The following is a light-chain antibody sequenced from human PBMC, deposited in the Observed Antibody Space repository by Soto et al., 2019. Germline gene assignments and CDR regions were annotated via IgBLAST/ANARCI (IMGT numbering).Light chain of an antibody. CDR3: GTWDSSLSAVV. Sequence: QSVLTQRPSVSAAPGQKVTISCSGSSSNIGNNYVSWYQQLPGTAPKLLIYDNNKRPSGIPDRFSGSKSGTSATLGITGLQTGDEADYYCGTWDSSLSAVVFGVGTKVTVL. V-gene: IGLV1-51*01. J-gene: IGLJ2*01. CDR2: DNN. CDR1: SSNIGNNY.